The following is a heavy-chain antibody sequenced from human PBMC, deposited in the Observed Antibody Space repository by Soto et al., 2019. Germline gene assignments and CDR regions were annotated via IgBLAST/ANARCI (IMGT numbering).Heavy chain of an antibody. V-gene: IGHV3-23*01. D-gene: IGHD6-19*01. J-gene: IGHJ4*02. CDR2: ISGSGGST. CDR1: GFTFSSYA. Sequence: GGSLRLSCAASGFTFSSYAMSWVRQAPGKGLEWVSAISGSGGSTYYADSVKGRFTISRDNSKNTLYLQMNSLRVEDTAVYYCAKSSSGWYYFDYWGQGTLVTVSS. CDR3: AKSSSGWYYFDY.